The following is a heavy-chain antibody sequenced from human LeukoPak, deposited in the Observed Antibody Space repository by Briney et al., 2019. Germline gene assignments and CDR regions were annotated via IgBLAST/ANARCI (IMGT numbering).Heavy chain of an antibody. V-gene: IGHV4-34*01. Sequence: PSETLSLTCAVYGGSFSGYYWSWIRQPPGKGLEWIGEINHSGSTNYNPSLKSRVTISVDTSKNQFSLKLSSVTAADTAVYYCARSPGSYYYMDVWGKGTTVTVSS. J-gene: IGHJ6*03. CDR2: INHSGST. CDR1: GGSFSGYY. CDR3: ARSPGSYYYMDV.